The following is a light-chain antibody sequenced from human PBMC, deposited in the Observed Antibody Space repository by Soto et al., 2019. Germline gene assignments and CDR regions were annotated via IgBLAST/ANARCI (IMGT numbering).Light chain of an antibody. CDR2: EVN. CDR3: CSYAGSSTYV. J-gene: IGLJ1*01. V-gene: IGLV2-23*02. CDR1: SSDVGSYNL. Sequence: QSVLTQPASVSGSPGQSITISCTGTSSDVGSYNLVSWYQQYPGKAPKLMISEVNKRPSGVSNRFSGSKSGNTASLTISGLQAEDEADYYCCSYAGSSTYVFGTGTNLTVL.